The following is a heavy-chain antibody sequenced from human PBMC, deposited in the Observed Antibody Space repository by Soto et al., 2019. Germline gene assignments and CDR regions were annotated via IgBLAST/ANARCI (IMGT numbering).Heavy chain of an antibody. CDR2: IIPIFGTA. V-gene: IGHV1-69*13. D-gene: IGHD2-15*01. J-gene: IGHJ4*02. CDR1: GGTFSSYA. Sequence: ASVKVSCKASGGTFSSYAISWVRQAPGQGLEWMGGIIPIFGTANYAQKFQGRVTITADESTSTAYMELSSLRSEDTAVYYCARDGCETVDHCYFDYWGQGTLVTVSS. CDR3: ARDGCETVDHCYFDY.